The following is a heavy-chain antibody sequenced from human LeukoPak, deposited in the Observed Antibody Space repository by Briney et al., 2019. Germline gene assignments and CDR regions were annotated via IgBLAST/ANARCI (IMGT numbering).Heavy chain of an antibody. Sequence: SETLSLTCTVSGGSICSYYWSWLRQPPGGALECIGYIYYSGITTYNPSLKSRVTTPIDTSKNQFSLKLTSVTAADTAVYYCARHVRGVITDAFDIWGQGTMVTVSS. CDR2: IYYSGIT. D-gene: IGHD3-10*02. CDR3: ARHVRGVITDAFDI. CDR1: GGSICSYY. V-gene: IGHV4-59*01. J-gene: IGHJ3*02.